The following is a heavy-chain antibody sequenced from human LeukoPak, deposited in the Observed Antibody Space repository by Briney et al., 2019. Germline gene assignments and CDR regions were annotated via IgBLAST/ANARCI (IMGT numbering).Heavy chain of an antibody. CDR1: GFTLNEYW. CDR3: ATKQWLAPPPDS. V-gene: IGHV3-74*01. CDR2: INTDGSIT. J-gene: IGHJ4*02. Sequence: PGGSLRLSCAASGFTLNEYWMYWVRQAPGKGLVSVSRINTDGSITTYADSVKGRFTISRDNAENTLYLQMNSLRAEDTAVYYCATKQWLAPPPDSWGQGTLVTVSS. D-gene: IGHD6-19*01.